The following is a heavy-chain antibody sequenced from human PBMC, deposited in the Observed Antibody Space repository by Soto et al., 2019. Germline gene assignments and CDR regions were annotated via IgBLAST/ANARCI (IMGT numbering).Heavy chain of an antibody. J-gene: IGHJ4*02. V-gene: IGHV4-59*01. Sequence: SETLSLTCTVSGGSISSYYWSWIRQPPGKGLEWIGYIYYSGSTNYNPSLKSRVTISVDTSKNQFSLKLSSVTAADTAVYYCASLRSGDYFDYWGQGTLVTVSS. CDR2: IYYSGST. CDR3: ASLRSGDYFDY. CDR1: GGSISSYY. D-gene: IGHD4-17*01.